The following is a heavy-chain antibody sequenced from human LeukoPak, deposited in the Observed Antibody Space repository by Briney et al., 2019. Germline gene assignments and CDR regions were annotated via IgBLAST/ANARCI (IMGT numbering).Heavy chain of an antibody. CDR3: ANNIAAAGTDY. J-gene: IGHJ4*02. V-gene: IGHV3-23*01. CDR2: ISGRGGST. Sequence: GGSLRLSCAASGFTFSSYAMSWVRQAPGKGLEWVSAISGRGGSTYYADSVKGRFTISRDNSKNTLYLQMNSLRAEDTAVYYCANNIAAAGTDYWGQGTLVTVSS. D-gene: IGHD6-13*01. CDR1: GFTFSSYA.